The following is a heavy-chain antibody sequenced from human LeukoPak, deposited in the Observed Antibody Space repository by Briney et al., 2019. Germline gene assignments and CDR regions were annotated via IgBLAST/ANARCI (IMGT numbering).Heavy chain of an antibody. CDR1: GFTFSSYA. V-gene: IGHV3-23*01. J-gene: IGHJ5*02. CDR2: IIGGGGGT. D-gene: IGHD6-25*01. Sequence: PGGSLRLSCAASGFTFSSYAMMWVRQTPGKGLEWVSSIIGGGGGTYYADSVKGRLTISRDNSKNTVYLQMNSLRAEDTAVYYSAKGAAVDAVDRFDPWGQGTLVTVSS. CDR3: AKGAAVDAVDRFDP.